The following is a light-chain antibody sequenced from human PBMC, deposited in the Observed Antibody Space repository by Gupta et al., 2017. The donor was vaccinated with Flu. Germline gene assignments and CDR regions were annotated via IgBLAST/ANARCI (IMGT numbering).Light chain of an antibody. V-gene: IGKV3-15*01. CDR1: QSISSN. CDR2: GAS. J-gene: IGKJ5*01. CDR3: QQDDDWPPIT. Sequence: EIVMTQSPDTLSVSPGERATLSCRASQSISSNLAWYQHKPGLAPRLLIYGASTRATGIADRFSGSGSGTEFTLTISSREYEDFAVYYCQQDDDWPPITFGQGTRLEIK.